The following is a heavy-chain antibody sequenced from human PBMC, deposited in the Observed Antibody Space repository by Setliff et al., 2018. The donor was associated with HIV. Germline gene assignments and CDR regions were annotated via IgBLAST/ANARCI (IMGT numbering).Heavy chain of an antibody. D-gene: IGHD2-21*01. J-gene: IGHJ3*01. CDR1: DYTFTTYW. Sequence: GESLKISCKAVDYTFTTYWIGWVRQMPGEGLEWTGIIYPDDSNIRYNPSFQSQVTISADKSIATAYLQLNNLKASDTATYYCARRDGRSMNAFQIWGPGTMVTVSS. V-gene: IGHV5-51*01. CDR2: IYPDDSNI. CDR3: ARRDGRSMNAFQI.